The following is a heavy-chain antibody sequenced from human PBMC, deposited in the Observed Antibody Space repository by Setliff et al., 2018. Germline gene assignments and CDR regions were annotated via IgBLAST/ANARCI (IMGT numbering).Heavy chain of an antibody. CDR1: GFTFSSYA. Sequence: GGSLRLSCAASGFTFSSYAMHWVRQAPGKGLEWVSVIYSGGSSTYYADSVKGRFIIYRDSSKNTLYMQMNSLRAEDTAVYYCAKPRVELRWGFESWGQGTLVTVSS. CDR3: AKPRVELRWGFES. D-gene: IGHD1-7*01. J-gene: IGHJ4*02. V-gene: IGHV3-23*03. CDR2: IYSGGSST.